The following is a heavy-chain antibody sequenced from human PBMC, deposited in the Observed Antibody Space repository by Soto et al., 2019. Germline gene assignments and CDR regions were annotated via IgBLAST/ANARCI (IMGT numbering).Heavy chain of an antibody. CDR2: ISSSSSTK. Sequence: GGSLRLSCAASGFTFSSYSMNWVRQAPGKGLEWVSYISSSSSTKYYADSGKGRFTISRDNAKNSLYLQMNSLRAEDKAVYYCARTGEYYGSGSFCAFDIWGQGTMVTVSS. CDR3: ARTGEYYGSGSFCAFDI. CDR1: GFTFSSYS. J-gene: IGHJ3*02. D-gene: IGHD3-10*01. V-gene: IGHV3-48*01.